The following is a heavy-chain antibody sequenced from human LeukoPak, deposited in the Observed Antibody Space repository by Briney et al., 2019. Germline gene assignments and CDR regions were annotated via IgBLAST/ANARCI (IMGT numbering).Heavy chain of an antibody. J-gene: IGHJ5*02. V-gene: IGHV4-34*01. Sequence: PSETLSLTCAVYGGSFSGYYWSWIRQPPGKGLEWIGEINHSGSTNYNPSLKSRVTMSVDTSKNQFSLKLSSVTAADTAVYYCARDTNWFDPWGQGTLVTVSS. CDR3: ARDTNWFDP. CDR1: GGSFSGYY. CDR2: INHSGST.